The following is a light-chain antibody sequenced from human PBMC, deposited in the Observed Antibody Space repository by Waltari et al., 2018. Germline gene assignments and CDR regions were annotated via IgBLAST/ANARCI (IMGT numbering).Light chain of an antibody. V-gene: IGLV1-47*01. CDR3: AAWDDSLSGLV. J-gene: IGLJ3*02. CDR2: KNN. Sequence: QSVLPKPPSASGTPGTTVSIDCNGNSPMIGSNYVYVYQQFPGTAPKLLIFKNNQRPSGVPDRFSDSKSGTSASLAINGLRSEDEADYYCAAWDDSLSGLVLGGGTKVTVL. CDR1: SPMIGSNY.